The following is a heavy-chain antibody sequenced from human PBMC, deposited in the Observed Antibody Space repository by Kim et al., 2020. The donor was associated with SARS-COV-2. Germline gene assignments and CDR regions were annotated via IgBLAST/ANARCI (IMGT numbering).Heavy chain of an antibody. J-gene: IGHJ6*02. Sequence: GRFTISRDNAKNSLYLQMNSLRDEDTAVYYCARVKGDYSFLRYYYGMDVWGQGTTVTVSS. D-gene: IGHD4-17*01. V-gene: IGHV3-48*02. CDR3: ARVKGDYSFLRYYYGMDV.